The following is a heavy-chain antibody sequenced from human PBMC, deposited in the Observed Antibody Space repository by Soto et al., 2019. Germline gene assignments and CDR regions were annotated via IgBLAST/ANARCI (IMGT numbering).Heavy chain of an antibody. CDR2: ISSSGGRT. CDR1: GFTFANYC. V-gene: IGHV3-23*01. J-gene: IGHJ4*02. Sequence: LRLSCGTSGFTFANYCMGWVRQAPWRGLEWVSGISSSGGRTYYADSVKGRFTISRDNSKNTLFLQMNSLRAEDTAVYYCAKVAKSRVVIEYFDYWGQGSLVTVSS. CDR3: AKVAKSRVVIEYFDY. D-gene: IGHD3-3*01.